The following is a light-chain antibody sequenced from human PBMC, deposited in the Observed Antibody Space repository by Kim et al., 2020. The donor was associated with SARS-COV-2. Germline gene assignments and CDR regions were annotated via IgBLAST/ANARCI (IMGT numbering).Light chain of an antibody. V-gene: IGKV3-20*01. CDR1: QSVSSSY. CDR3: QQYGSSLYT. Sequence: EIVLTQSPGTLSLSPGERATLSCRASQSVSSSYLALYQQKPGQAPRLLIYGASSRATGIPDRFSGSGSGTDFTLTISRLEPEDFAVYYCQQYGSSLYTFGQGTKLEI. J-gene: IGKJ2*01. CDR2: GAS.